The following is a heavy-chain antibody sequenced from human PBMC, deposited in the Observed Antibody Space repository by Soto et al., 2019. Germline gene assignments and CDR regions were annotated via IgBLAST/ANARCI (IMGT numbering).Heavy chain of an antibody. CDR2: INSDGSST. Sequence: HPGGSLRLSCAASGFTFSSYWIHWVRQAPWKGLVWVSRINSDGSSTSYADSVKGRFTISRDNAKNTLYLQMNSLRAEDTAVYYCARPMYSSSSGGMDVWGQRTTVTVSS. V-gene: IGHV3-74*01. CDR3: ARPMYSSSSGGMDV. J-gene: IGHJ6*02. D-gene: IGHD6-6*01. CDR1: GFTFSSYW.